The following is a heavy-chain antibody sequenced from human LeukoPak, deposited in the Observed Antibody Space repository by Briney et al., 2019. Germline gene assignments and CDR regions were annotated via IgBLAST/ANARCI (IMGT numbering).Heavy chain of an antibody. CDR2: IYHSGST. Sequence: SETLSLTCSVSGDSISSYYWNWIRQPPGKGLEWIGDIYHSGSTNYNPSLKSRVTISVDTSKNQFSLKLSSVTAADTAVYYCARGDLPGRGVDVWGQGTRSPSP. CDR3: ARGDLPGRGVDV. CDR1: GDSISSYY. V-gene: IGHV4-59*01. J-gene: IGHJ6*02.